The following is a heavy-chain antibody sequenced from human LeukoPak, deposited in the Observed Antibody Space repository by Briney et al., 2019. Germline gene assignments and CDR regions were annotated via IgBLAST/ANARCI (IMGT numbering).Heavy chain of an antibody. CDR3: ARDRYDILTAHDY. V-gene: IGHV3-7*01. CDR2: IKQDGSEK. CDR1: GFTFSSYA. J-gene: IGHJ4*02. Sequence: GGSLRLSCAASGFTFSSYAMSWVRQAPGKGLEWVANIKQDGSEKYYVDSVKGRFTISRDNAKNSLYLQMNSLRAEDTAVYYCARDRYDILTAHDYWGQGTLVTVS. D-gene: IGHD3-9*01.